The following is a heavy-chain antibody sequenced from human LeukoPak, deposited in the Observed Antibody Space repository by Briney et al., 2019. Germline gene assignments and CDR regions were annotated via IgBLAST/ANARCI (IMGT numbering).Heavy chain of an antibody. CDR3: ARGPVTRYFDY. Sequence: GGSLRLSCAASGFTFSSSDMHWVRQAPGKGLKWVSSISSSSSYIYYADSVKGRFTISRDNAKNSLYLQMNSLRAEDTAVYYCARGPVTRYFDYWGQGTLVTVSS. V-gene: IGHV3-21*01. CDR2: ISSSSSYI. J-gene: IGHJ4*02. CDR1: GFTFSSSD. D-gene: IGHD4-17*01.